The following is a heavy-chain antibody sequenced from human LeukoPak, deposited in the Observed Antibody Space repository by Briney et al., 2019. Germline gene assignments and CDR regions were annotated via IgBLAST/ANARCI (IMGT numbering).Heavy chain of an antibody. CDR2: INPNSGDT. CDR1: GYTFTGYY. V-gene: IGHV1-2*02. Sequence: GASGKVSCKASGYTFTGYYLHWVRQAPGQGLEWMGWINPNSGDTNYAQKFQGRVTMTRDTSISTAYMELSRLRSDDTAVYFCARVYSSSLDYWGQGTLVTVSS. J-gene: IGHJ4*02. CDR3: ARVYSSSLDY. D-gene: IGHD6-6*01.